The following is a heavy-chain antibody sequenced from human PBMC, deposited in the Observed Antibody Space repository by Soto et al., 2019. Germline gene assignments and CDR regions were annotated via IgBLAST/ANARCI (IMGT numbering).Heavy chain of an antibody. V-gene: IGHV1-69*13. Sequence: SVKVSCKASGGTFSSYAISWVRQAPGQGLEWMGGIIPIFGTANYAQKFQGRVTITADESTSTAYMELSSLRSEDTAVYYCARDGRGGDYDSSGGGGAFDIWGQGTMVTVSS. CDR2: IIPIFGTA. CDR1: GGTFSSYA. CDR3: ARDGRGGDYDSSGGGGAFDI. J-gene: IGHJ3*02. D-gene: IGHD3-22*01.